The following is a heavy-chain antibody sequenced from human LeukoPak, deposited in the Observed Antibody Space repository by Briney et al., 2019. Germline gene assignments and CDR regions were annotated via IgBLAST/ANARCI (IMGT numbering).Heavy chain of an antibody. Sequence: GGSLRLSCAASGSSFNSYAMNWVRQVPGKGLEWVSDITGPADVTTYADSVKGRFTISRDNSKNTVFLQMDSLRAEDTAVYYCAKDRVSGDGYNSLDYWGQGTLVTVSS. D-gene: IGHD5-24*01. CDR2: ITGPADVT. V-gene: IGHV3-23*01. CDR3: AKDRVSGDGYNSLDY. CDR1: GSSFNSYA. J-gene: IGHJ4*02.